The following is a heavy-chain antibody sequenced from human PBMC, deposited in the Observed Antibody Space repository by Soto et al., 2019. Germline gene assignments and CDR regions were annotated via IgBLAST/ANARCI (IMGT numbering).Heavy chain of an antibody. CDR1: GGSISSSSYY. J-gene: IGHJ5*02. Sequence: SETLSFTCTVSGGSISSSSYYWGWIRQPPGKGLEWIGSIYYSGSTYYNPSLKSRVTISVDTSKNQFSLKLSSVTAADTAVYYCARQVIPDSTPLLITGTTRGNNWFDPWGQGTLVTVSS. CDR3: ARQVIPDSTPLLITGTTRGNNWFDP. V-gene: IGHV4-39*01. D-gene: IGHD1-20*01. CDR2: IYYSGST.